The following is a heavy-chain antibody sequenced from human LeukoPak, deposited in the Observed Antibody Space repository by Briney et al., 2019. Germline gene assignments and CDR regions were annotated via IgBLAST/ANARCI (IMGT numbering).Heavy chain of an antibody. CDR3: ARRGDREWFDP. V-gene: IGHV5-51*01. CDR1: GYSFTNYW. J-gene: IGHJ5*02. CDR2: IYPGDSDT. D-gene: IGHD3-10*01. Sequence: GASLKISCKGSGYSFTNYWIGWVRQMPGKGLEWMGIIYPGDSDTRYSPSFQGQVTISADKSISTAYLQWSSLKASDTAIYYCARRGDREWFDPWGQGTLVTVSS.